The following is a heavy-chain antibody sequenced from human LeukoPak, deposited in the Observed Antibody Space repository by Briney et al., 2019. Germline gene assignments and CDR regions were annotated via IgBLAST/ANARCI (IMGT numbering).Heavy chain of an antibody. Sequence: GGSLRLSCAASGFTFSSYAMSWVRQAPGKGLEWVSYISSSGSTIYYADSVKGRFTISKDNAKNTVYLQMNNLRAEDTAVYYCVSFYETYWGRGTLVTVSS. CDR2: ISSSGSTI. CDR3: VSFYETY. J-gene: IGHJ4*02. D-gene: IGHD2-2*01. V-gene: IGHV3-48*04. CDR1: GFTFSSYA.